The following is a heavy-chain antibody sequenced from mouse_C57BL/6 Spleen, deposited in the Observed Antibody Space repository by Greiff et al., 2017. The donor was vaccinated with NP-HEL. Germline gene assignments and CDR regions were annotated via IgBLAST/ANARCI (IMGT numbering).Heavy chain of an antibody. V-gene: IGHV1-4*01. CDR3: AREGPWFAY. CDR2: INPSSGYT. CDR1: GYTFTSYT. Sequence: VQLQESGAELARPGASVKMSCKASGYTFTSYTMHWVKQRPGQGLEWIGYINPSSGYTKYNQKFKDKATLTADKSSSTAYMQLSSLTSEDSAVYYCAREGPWFAYWGQGTLVTVSA. J-gene: IGHJ3*01.